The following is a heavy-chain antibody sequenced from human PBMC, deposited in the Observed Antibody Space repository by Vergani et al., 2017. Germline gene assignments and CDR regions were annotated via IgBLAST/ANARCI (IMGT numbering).Heavy chain of an antibody. V-gene: IGHV3-21*01. CDR1: GFTFSSYS. D-gene: IGHD6-19*01. J-gene: IGHJ6*02. CDR3: ASRYSSGWYEVPYYYYGMDV. CDR2: ISSSSSYI. Sequence: EVQLVESGGGLVKPGGSLRLSCAASGFTFSSYSMNWVRQAPGKGLGWVSSISSSSSYIYYADSVKGRFTISRDNAKNSLYLQMNSLRAEDTAVYYCASRYSSGWYEVPYYYYGMDVWGQ.